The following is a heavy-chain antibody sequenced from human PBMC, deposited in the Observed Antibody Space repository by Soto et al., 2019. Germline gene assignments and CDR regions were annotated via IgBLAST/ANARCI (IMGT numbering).Heavy chain of an antibody. D-gene: IGHD6-19*01. Sequence: LSLTCVVSGGSFDTYYWNWIRQSPGKGLEWIGESNHRGSNNYSPSLKSRVTISLDTSKNQFSLKLTSVTAADTAVYYCARGGSSDWQVALDMWGQGTMVTVSS. V-gene: IGHV4-34*01. CDR3: ARGGSSDWQVALDM. J-gene: IGHJ3*02. CDR2: SNHRGSN. CDR1: GGSFDTYY.